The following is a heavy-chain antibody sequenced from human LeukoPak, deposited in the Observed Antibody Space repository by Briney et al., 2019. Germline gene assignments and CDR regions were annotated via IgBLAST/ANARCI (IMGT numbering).Heavy chain of an antibody. CDR3: AGKLG. CDR1: GGSFSGYY. J-gene: IGHJ4*02. Sequence: SETLSLTCAVYGGSFSGYYWSWIRQPPGKGLEWIGEIYHSGSTNYNPSLKSRVTISVDKSKNQFSLKLSSATAADTAVYYCAGKLGWGQGTLVTVSS. CDR2: IYHSGST. V-gene: IGHV4-34*01. D-gene: IGHD7-27*01.